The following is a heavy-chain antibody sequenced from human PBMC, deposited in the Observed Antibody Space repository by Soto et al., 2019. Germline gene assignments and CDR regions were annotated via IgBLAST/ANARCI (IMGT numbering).Heavy chain of an antibody. CDR1: GGSISSYY. V-gene: IGHV4-59*01. J-gene: IGHJ6*02. Sequence: SETLSLTCTVSGGSISSYYWSWIRQPPGKGLEWIGYIYYSGSTNYNPSLKSRVTISVDTSKNQFSLKLSSVTAADTAVYYCARAGRNYYYGMDVWGQGTTVTVSS. CDR2: IYYSGST. CDR3: ARAGRNYYYGMDV. D-gene: IGHD3-10*01.